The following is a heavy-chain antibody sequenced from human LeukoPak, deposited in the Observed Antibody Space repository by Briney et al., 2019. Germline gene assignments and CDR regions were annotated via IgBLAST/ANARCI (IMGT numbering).Heavy chain of an antibody. CDR2: ISGSGGST. CDR1: GFTFSSYA. Sequence: GGSLRLSCAASGFTFSSYAMSWVRQAPGKGLEWVSAISGSGGSTYYADSVKGRFTISRDNSKNTLYLQMNSLRAEDTAVYYCAKGNHEYYDFWSGYHFDYWGQGTLVTVSS. V-gene: IGHV3-23*01. CDR3: AKGNHEYYDFWSGYHFDY. D-gene: IGHD3-3*01. J-gene: IGHJ4*02.